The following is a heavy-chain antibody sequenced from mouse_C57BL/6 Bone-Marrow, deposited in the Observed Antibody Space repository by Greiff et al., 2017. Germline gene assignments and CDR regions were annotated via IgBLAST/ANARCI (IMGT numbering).Heavy chain of an antibody. D-gene: IGHD4-1*01. V-gene: IGHV1-55*01. J-gene: IGHJ1*03. CDR1: GYTFTSYW. CDR2: IYPGSGST. Sequence: VQLQQPGAELVKPGASVKMSCIASGYTFTSYWITWVKQSPGQGLEWVGDIYPGSGSTNYNAKFKSKATLPVDTSSSTAYMQLSRLSSEASAVYYSERENWEGYFDVWGTGTTVTVSA. CDR3: ERENWEGYFDV.